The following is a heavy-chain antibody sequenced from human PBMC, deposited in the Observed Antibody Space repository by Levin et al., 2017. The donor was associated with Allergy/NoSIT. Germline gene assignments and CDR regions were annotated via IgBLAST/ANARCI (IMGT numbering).Heavy chain of an antibody. J-gene: IGHJ3*01. CDR3: AKWHSSVWFSPFDL. V-gene: IGHV3-23*01. CDR1: GFTSRFTFSNYG. CDR2: ISSRGQNT. Sequence: GVSLRLSCAASGFTSRFTFSNYGMSWVRQAPGKGLEWVSGISSRGQNTYYAESVKGRFTVSRDNSGDTLNLHMDSLTAVDTAIYYCAKWHSSVWFSPFDLWGQGTMVTVSS. D-gene: IGHD3-22*01.